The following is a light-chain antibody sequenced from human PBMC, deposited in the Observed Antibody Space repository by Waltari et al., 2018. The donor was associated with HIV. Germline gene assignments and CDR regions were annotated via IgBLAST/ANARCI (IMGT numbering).Light chain of an antibody. CDR2: EVH. CDR1: AGSITSTY. J-gene: IGLJ3*02. CDR3: QSSDRNNQV. Sequence: NFMLTQPHSAPASPGNPVTTSCTRTAGSITSTYRHCYQHRPGGSPTTVLYEVHKRPSGVPARFSGSIDSSSTSASLTISGLKAEDEADYYCQSSDRNNQVFGGGTKLTVL. V-gene: IGLV6-57*01.